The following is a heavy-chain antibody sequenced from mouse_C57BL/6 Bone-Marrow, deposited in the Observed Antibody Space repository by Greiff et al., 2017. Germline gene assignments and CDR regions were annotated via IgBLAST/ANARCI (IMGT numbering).Heavy chain of an antibody. CDR3: ARDEWDDY. Sequence: VKVVESGGGLVKPGGSLKLSFAASGFTFSSYAMSWFRQTPEKSLEWVATLSDGGSYTYYPDNVKGRFTISRDNAKNNLYLQMSNLKSEDTAMYYCARDEWDDYWGQGTTLTVSS. J-gene: IGHJ2*01. V-gene: IGHV5-4*01. D-gene: IGHD4-1*01. CDR1: GFTFSSYA. CDR2: LSDGGSYT.